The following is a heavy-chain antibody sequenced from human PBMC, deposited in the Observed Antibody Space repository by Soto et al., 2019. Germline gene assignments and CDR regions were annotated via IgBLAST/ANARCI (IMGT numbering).Heavy chain of an antibody. CDR1: GGSFSGYY. Sequence: QVQLQQWGAGRLKPSETLSLTCAVYGGSFSGYYWSWIRQPPGKGLEWIGEINHSGSTNYNPSLKSRVTISVDTSKNQFSLKLSSVTAADTAVYYCARARIAARPGVDYWGQGTLVTVSS. CDR3: ARARIAARPGVDY. CDR2: INHSGST. D-gene: IGHD6-6*01. J-gene: IGHJ4*02. V-gene: IGHV4-34*01.